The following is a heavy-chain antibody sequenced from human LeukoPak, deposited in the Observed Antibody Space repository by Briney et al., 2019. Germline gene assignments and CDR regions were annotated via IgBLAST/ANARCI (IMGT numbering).Heavy chain of an antibody. CDR2: IYSGGST. Sequence: GGSLRLSCAASRFTVSSNYMSWVRQAPGKGLEWVSVIYSGGSTYYADSVKGRFTISRDNSKNTLYLQMNSLRAEDTAVYYCARPTGGYCSSTSCHDDAFDIWGQGTMVTVSS. CDR1: RFTVSSNY. J-gene: IGHJ3*02. CDR3: ARPTGGYCSSTSCHDDAFDI. V-gene: IGHV3-66*04. D-gene: IGHD2-2*01.